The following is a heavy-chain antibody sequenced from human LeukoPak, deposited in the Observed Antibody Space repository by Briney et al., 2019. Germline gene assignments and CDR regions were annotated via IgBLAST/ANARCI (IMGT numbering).Heavy chain of an antibody. Sequence: GGSLRLSCAASGFTFSSYAMSWVRQAPGKGLEWVSTISGSSGGSTYVADSVKGRFTISRDNSKNTLYLQMNSLRAEDTAVYYCARGSSSGWTNWYFDLWGRGTLVTVSS. J-gene: IGHJ2*01. CDR1: GFTFSSYA. CDR2: ISGSSGGST. D-gene: IGHD6-19*01. V-gene: IGHV3-23*01. CDR3: ARGSSSGWTNWYFDL.